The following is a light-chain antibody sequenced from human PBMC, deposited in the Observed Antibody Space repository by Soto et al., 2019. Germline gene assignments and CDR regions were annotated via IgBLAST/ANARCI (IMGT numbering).Light chain of an antibody. CDR1: QSVSTY. Sequence: EIVMTQSPATLSVSLGDRATLSCRASQSVSTYLAWYQQKPGQAPRLLIYGASTRATGIPARFSGSGSETDFTLTISSLQSEDFAVCYCQQYDSWPPSYTFGQGTKLEI. J-gene: IGKJ2*01. V-gene: IGKV3-15*01. CDR3: QQYDSWPPSYT. CDR2: GAS.